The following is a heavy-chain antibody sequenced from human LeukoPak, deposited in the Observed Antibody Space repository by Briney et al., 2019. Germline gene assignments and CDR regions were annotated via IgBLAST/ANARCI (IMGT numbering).Heavy chain of an antibody. CDR3: ARDAFSDYDSSGELDY. J-gene: IGHJ4*02. CDR1: GYTFTGYY. D-gene: IGHD3-22*01. CDR2: INPNGGGT. Sequence: ASVKVSCKASGYTFTGYYMHWVRQAPGQGLEWMGWINPNGGGTNYAQKFQGRVTMTRDTSISTAYMELSRLISDDTAVYYCARDAFSDYDSSGELDYWGQGTLVTVSS. V-gene: IGHV1-2*02.